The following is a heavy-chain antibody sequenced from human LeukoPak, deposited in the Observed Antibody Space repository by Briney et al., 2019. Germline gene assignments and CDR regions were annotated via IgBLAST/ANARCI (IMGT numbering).Heavy chain of an antibody. J-gene: IGHJ4*02. Sequence: PGGSLRLSCAASGFTFTNSAMNWVRQAPGKGLEWVSSYADSVKGRFTISRDNAKNSVSLQMNNLRAEDTGVYFCARDPTYYLRYGHFESWGQGTLVTVSS. CDR1: GFTFTNSA. D-gene: IGHD4-17*01. V-gene: IGHV3-21*04. CDR3: ARDPTYYLRYGHFES.